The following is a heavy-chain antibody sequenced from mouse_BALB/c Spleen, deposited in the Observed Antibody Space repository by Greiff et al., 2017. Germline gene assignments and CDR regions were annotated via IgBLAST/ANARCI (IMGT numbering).Heavy chain of an antibody. Sequence: VKVVESGPGLVAPSQSLSITCTVSGFSLTSYGVHWVRQPPGKGLEWLGVIWAGGSTNYNSALMSRLSISKDNSKSQVFLKMNSLQTDDTAMYYCARDYYGSSSYYYAMDYWGQGTSVTVSS. CDR3: ARDYYGSSSYYYAMDY. D-gene: IGHD1-1*01. J-gene: IGHJ4*01. V-gene: IGHV2-9*02. CDR1: GFSLTSYG. CDR2: IWAGGST.